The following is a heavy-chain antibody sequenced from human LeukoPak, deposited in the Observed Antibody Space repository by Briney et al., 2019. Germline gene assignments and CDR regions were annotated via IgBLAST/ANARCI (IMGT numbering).Heavy chain of an antibody. D-gene: IGHD4-17*01. Sequence: SETLSLTCTVSGGSISSYYWSWLRQPPGKGLEWIGYIYYSGSTNYNPSLKSRVTISVDTSKNQFSLKLSSVTAADTAVYYCARESRDYGDYVPFDYWGQGTLVTVSS. J-gene: IGHJ4*02. V-gene: IGHV4-59*01. CDR2: IYYSGST. CDR3: ARESRDYGDYVPFDY. CDR1: GGSISSYY.